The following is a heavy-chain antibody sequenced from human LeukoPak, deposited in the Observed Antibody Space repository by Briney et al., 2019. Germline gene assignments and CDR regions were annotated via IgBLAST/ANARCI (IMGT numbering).Heavy chain of an antibody. CDR1: GGSISSGSYY. CDR2: IYTSGST. J-gene: IGHJ3*02. D-gene: IGHD6-19*01. Sequence: SETLSLTCTVSGGSISSGSYYWGWIRHPAGKGLEWIGRIYTSGSTNYNPSLKSRVPISVDTSKNQFSLKLRSVTAADTAVYYCARDRASGWYPDDAFYMCGQRTMVTVSS. CDR3: ARDRASGWYPDDAFYM. V-gene: IGHV4-61*02.